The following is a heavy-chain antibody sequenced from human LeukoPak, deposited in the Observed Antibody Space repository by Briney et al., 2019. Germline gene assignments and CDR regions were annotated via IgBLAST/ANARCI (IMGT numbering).Heavy chain of an antibody. D-gene: IGHD1-26*01. CDR3: ARVNGSYFDY. CDR2: IYSGGST. J-gene: IGHJ4*02. Sequence: PGGSLRLSCAASGFTFSNTAMSWVRQTPGKGLEWVSVIYSGGSTYYADSVKGRFTISRDNSKNTLYLQMNSLRAEDTAVYYCARVNGSYFDYWGQGTLVTVSS. CDR1: GFTFSNTA. V-gene: IGHV3-53*01.